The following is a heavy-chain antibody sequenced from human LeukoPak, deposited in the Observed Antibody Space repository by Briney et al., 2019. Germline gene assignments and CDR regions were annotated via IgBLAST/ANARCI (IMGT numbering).Heavy chain of an antibody. V-gene: IGHV1-18*01. CDR1: GYTFTTYE. D-gene: IGHD3-16*01. J-gene: IGHJ4*02. CDR3: ARNHLGLGL. CDR2: INPRNGNA. Sequence: ASVKLSCKASGYTFTTYEIIWVRQAPGQGLEWMRWINPRNGNANYAHQPQGRVTMTTDTSTGTSYMELASLRFDDTAIYYCARNHLGLGLWGQGTLVTVSS.